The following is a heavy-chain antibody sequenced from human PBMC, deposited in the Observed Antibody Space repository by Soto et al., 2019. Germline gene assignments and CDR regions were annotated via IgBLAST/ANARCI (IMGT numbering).Heavy chain of an antibody. CDR1: GGTFISYA. Sequence: SSVKVSCKASGGTFISYAISWVRRAPGQGLEWMGGIIPIFGTANYAQKFQGRVTITADESTSTAYMELSSLRSEDTAVYYCAREVGEQQLFDWFDPWGQGTLVTVSS. CDR2: IIPIFGTA. V-gene: IGHV1-69*13. D-gene: IGHD6-13*01. CDR3: AREVGEQQLFDWFDP. J-gene: IGHJ5*02.